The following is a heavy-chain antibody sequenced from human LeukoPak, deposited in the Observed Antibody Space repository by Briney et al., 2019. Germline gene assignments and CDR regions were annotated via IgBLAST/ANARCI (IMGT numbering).Heavy chain of an antibody. Sequence: GESLKISCKSSGYSFTSYWIGWVRQMPGKGLEWMGIIYPGDSDTRYSPSFQGQVTISADKSISTAYLQWSSLKASDTAMYYCAGAPYYYDSSGYYSDYWGQGTLVTVSS. CDR2: IYPGDSDT. V-gene: IGHV5-51*01. D-gene: IGHD3-22*01. J-gene: IGHJ4*02. CDR1: GYSFTSYW. CDR3: AGAPYYYDSSGYYSDY.